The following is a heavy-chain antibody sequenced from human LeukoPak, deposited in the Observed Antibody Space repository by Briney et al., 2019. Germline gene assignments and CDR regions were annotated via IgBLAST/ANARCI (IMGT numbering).Heavy chain of an antibody. V-gene: IGHV4-34*01. D-gene: IGHD4-11*01. CDR2: INHSGST. Sequence: SETLSLTCAVYGGSFSGYYWSWIRQPPGKGLEWIGEINHSGSTNYNPSLKSRVTISVDTSKNQFSLKLSSVTAADTAVYYCARVFGTVTTFYFDYWGQGTLVTVSS. CDR1: GGSFSGYY. J-gene: IGHJ4*02. CDR3: ARVFGTVTTFYFDY.